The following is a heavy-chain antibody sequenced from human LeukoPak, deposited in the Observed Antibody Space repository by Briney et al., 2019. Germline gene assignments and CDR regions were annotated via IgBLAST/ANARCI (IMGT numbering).Heavy chain of an antibody. D-gene: IGHD3-9*01. CDR1: GGSIKSPSYY. V-gene: IGHV4-61*02. CDR3: AREGTDYDSVTGFYYYYGMDV. J-gene: IGHJ6*02. CDR2: IHTSAST. Sequence: TLSLTCSVPGGSIKSPSYYWSWIRQPAGKGLEWIGRIHTSASTNYKPSLKRRATMSVDTSKNQFSLKLSSVTAADTAVYYCAREGTDYDSVTGFYYYYGMDVWGQGATVTVSS.